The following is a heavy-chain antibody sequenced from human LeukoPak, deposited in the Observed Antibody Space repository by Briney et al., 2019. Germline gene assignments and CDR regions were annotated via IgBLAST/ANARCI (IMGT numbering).Heavy chain of an antibody. CDR2: INPSADST. D-gene: IGHD1-26*01. J-gene: IGHJ4*02. CDR3: AREWVGAVRYWDY. CDR1: GYTFTSYY. Sequence: ASVKVSCKASGYTFTSYYMHWVRQAPGQGLEWMGIINPSADSTTYAQKFQARVTFTWDTSTSTVYMELSSLRSEDTAVYYCAREWVGAVRYWDYWGQGTLVTVSS. V-gene: IGHV1-46*01.